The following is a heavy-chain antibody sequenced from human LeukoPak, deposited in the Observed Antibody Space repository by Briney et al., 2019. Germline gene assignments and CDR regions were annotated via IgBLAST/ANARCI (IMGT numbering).Heavy chain of an antibody. Sequence: GGSLRLSCAASGFTFTSAWMNWVRQAPGKGLEWVAVISFDGSNKYYADSVKGRFTISRDNSKNTLYLQMSSLRVEDTAVYYCAKESPTYREFDYWGQGTLVTVSS. CDR3: AKESPTYREFDY. CDR2: ISFDGSNK. CDR1: GFTFTSAW. V-gene: IGHV3-30*18. J-gene: IGHJ4*02. D-gene: IGHD2/OR15-2a*01.